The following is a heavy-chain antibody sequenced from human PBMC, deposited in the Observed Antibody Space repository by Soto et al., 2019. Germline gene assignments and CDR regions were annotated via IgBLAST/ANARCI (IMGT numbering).Heavy chain of an antibody. Sequence: QITLKESGPTLVKPTQTLTLTCTFSGFSLSTSGVGVGWIRQPPGKALEWLALIYWDDDKRYSPSLKSRLTITKDTSKNQVVLTMTHMDPVDTATYYCAHRPYDSSGYYVPYFDYWGQGTLVTVSS. CDR2: IYWDDDK. D-gene: IGHD3-22*01. J-gene: IGHJ4*02. V-gene: IGHV2-5*02. CDR3: AHRPYDSSGYYVPYFDY. CDR1: GFSLSTSGVG.